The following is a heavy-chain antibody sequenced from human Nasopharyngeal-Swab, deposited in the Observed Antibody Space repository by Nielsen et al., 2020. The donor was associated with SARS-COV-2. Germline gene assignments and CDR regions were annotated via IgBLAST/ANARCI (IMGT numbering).Heavy chain of an antibody. CDR3: ARVLTTTVTIDY. J-gene: IGHJ4*02. CDR1: GGSVSSGSYY. V-gene: IGHV4-61*01. CDR2: IYYSGST. D-gene: IGHD4-17*01. Sequence: GSLRLSCTVSGGSVSSGSYYWSWFRQPPGKGLEWIGYIYYSGSTNYNPSLKSRVTISVDTSKNQFSLKLSSVTAADTAVYYCARVLTTTVTIDYWGQGTLVTVSS.